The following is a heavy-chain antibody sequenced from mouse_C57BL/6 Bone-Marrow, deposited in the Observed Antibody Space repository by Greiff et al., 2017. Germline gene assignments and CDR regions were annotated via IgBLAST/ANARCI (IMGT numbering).Heavy chain of an antibody. J-gene: IGHJ3*01. D-gene: IGHD1-1*01. V-gene: IGHV5-6*01. CDR2: ISSGGSYT. CDR3: ARQECHYYGSPWFAY. CDR1: GFTFSSYG. Sequence: EVQGVESGGDLVKPGGSLKLSCAASGFTFSSYGMSWVRQTPDKRLEWVATISSGGSYTYYPDSVKGRFTISRDNAKNTLYLQMSSLKSEDTAMYYCARQECHYYGSPWFAYWGQGTLVTVSA.